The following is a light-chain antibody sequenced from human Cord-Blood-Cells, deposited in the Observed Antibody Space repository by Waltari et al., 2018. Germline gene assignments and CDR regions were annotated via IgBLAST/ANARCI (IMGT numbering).Light chain of an antibody. V-gene: IGLV1-40*01. J-gene: IGLJ3*02. CDR2: GNS. Sequence: QSVLTQPPSVSGAPGQRVTISCTASSSNTGAGYDVHWYQQLPGTAPKLLIYGNSNRPSGVPDRFSGSKSGTSASLAITGLQAEDEADYYCQSYDSSLSGWVFGGGTKLTVL. CDR1: SSNTGAGYD. CDR3: QSYDSSLSGWV.